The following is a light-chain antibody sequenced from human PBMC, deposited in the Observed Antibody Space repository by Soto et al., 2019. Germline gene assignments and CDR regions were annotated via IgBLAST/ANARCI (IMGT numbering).Light chain of an antibody. Sequence: EIVLTQSPGTLSLSPAERATLSCRASQSVSSSYVAWYQQKPGQAPRLLIYETSIRAIVIPDRFSGSGSGKDFTLTISRLEPEDFAVYHCQQYGSTPPTFGQGTKVEIK. J-gene: IGKJ1*01. CDR3: QQYGSTPPT. CDR1: QSVSSSY. CDR2: ETS. V-gene: IGKV3-20*01.